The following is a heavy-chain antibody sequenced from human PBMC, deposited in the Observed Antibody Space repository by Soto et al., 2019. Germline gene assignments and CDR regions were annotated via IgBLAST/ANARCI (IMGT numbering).Heavy chain of an antibody. J-gene: IGHJ3*02. CDR1: GYTFTSYY. CDR2: INPSGGST. CDR3: AREEDAGYFATSSNPLDI. Sequence: ASVKVSCKSSGYTFTSYYMNWVRQAPGQGLEWMGMINPSGGSTHYAQKFQGRVTMTRDTSTSTVYMEVSSLRSEDTAVYYCAREEDAGYFATSSNPLDIWGQGTMVTVS. D-gene: IGHD3-9*01. V-gene: IGHV1-46*01.